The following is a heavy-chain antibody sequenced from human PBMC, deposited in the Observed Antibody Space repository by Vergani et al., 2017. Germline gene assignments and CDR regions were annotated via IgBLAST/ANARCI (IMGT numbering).Heavy chain of an antibody. CDR1: GGSISSGDHC. Sequence: QVQLQESGPGVVKPSQTLSLTCAVSGGSISSGDHCWTWIRQRPGKGLEWIGYIFYSGTTYDNPSLRSRLTISVDTSQNQFSLKLRSVTAADTAVYYCASDPLIAVAGTGDAFDIWGQGTMVTVSS. V-gene: IGHV4-31*11. CDR3: ASDPLIAVAGTGDAFDI. J-gene: IGHJ3*02. CDR2: IFYSGTT. D-gene: IGHD6-19*01.